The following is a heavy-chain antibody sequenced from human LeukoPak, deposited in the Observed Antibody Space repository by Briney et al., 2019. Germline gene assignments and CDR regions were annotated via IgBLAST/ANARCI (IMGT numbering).Heavy chain of an antibody. CDR3: ARRGDYYYYGMDV. J-gene: IGHJ6*02. V-gene: IGHV3-23*01. Sequence: GGSLRLSCAASGFTFSGYAMDWVRQAPGKGLEWISSISRGAGTTYYAASVKGRFAISGDHSKNTVYLQMTSLRAEDTAVYYCARRGDYYYYGMDVWGHGTTVTVSS. CDR2: ISRGAGTT. CDR1: GFTFSGYA.